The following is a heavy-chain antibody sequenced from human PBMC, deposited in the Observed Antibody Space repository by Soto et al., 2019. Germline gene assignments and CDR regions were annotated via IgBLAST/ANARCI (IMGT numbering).Heavy chain of an antibody. CDR3: AKGIAVAGTRTSLYYFDY. V-gene: IGHV3-23*01. Sequence: GGSLRLSCAASGFTFSSYAMSWVRQAPGKGLEWVSAISGSGGSTYYADSVKGRFTISRDNSKNTLYLQMNSLRAEDTAVYYCAKGIAVAGTRTSLYYFDYWGQGTLVTVSS. CDR1: GFTFSSYA. D-gene: IGHD6-19*01. CDR2: ISGSGGST. J-gene: IGHJ4*02.